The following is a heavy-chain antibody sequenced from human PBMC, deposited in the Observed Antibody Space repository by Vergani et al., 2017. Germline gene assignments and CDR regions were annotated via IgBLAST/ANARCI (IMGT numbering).Heavy chain of an antibody. D-gene: IGHD2-15*01. CDR2: IKRDGTET. CDR1: GFTFGDSY. CDR3: ARISGGSASYLHY. J-gene: IGHJ1*01. V-gene: IGHV3-7*01. Sequence: EVHLEESGGGLVQPGGSLRLSCAASGFTFGDSYMAWIRLAPGKGLDWVASIKRDGTETFYVDSVKGRFTISRDNAKTTLYRQMNSLGDEDRGVYYCARISGGSASYLHYWGQGTLVT.